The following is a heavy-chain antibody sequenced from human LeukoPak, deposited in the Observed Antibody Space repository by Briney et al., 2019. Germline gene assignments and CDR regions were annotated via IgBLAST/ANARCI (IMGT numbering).Heavy chain of an antibody. D-gene: IGHD1-26*01. J-gene: IGHJ3*02. CDR3: ARVFGKLGGSFDALDI. CDR2: IYSDGST. Sequence: PGGSLRLSCAASGFTVSSNYMSWVRQAPGKGLEWVSVIYSDGSTYYADSVKGRFTLSRDNSKNTLYPQMNSLRAEDTAVYYCARVFGKLGGSFDALDIWGQGTMVIVSS. CDR1: GFTVSSNY. V-gene: IGHV3-53*01.